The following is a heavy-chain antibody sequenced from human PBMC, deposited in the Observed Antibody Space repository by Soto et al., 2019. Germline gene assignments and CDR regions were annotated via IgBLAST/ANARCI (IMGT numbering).Heavy chain of an antibody. CDR2: IYWDDDK. Sequence: QITLKESGPTLVKPTQTLTLTCTFSGFSLSTSGVGVGWIRQPPGNALEWLALIYWDDDKRYSPSLKSRLTITKDTSKNQVVLTMTNIEPVVTATYYCALSSIRFEESAVAGTEMGYYFYYWGQRTLATVSS. CDR3: ALSSIRFEESAVAGTEMGYYFYY. D-gene: IGHD6-19*01. CDR1: GFSLSTSGVG. V-gene: IGHV2-5*02. J-gene: IGHJ4*02.